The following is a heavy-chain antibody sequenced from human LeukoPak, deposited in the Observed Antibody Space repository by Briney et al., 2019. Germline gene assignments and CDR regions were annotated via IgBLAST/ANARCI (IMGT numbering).Heavy chain of an antibody. CDR2: INPNSGGT. J-gene: IGHJ5*02. Sequence: GASVKVSCKASGYTFTGYYMHWVRQAPGQGLEWMGWINPNSGGTDYAQKFQGRVTMTRDTSISTAYMELSRLRSDDTAVYYCARDERASRVVPAAPNWFDPWGQGTLVTVSS. V-gene: IGHV1-2*02. D-gene: IGHD2-2*01. CDR1: GYTFTGYY. CDR3: ARDERASRVVPAAPNWFDP.